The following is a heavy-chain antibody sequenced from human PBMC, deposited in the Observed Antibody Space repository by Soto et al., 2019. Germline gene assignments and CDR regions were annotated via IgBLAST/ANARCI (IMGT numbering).Heavy chain of an antibody. J-gene: IGHJ4*02. D-gene: IGHD5-12*01. CDR2: IRSKANSYAT. CDR1: GFTFSGSA. V-gene: IGHV3-73*01. CDR3: AKDAPRVATIGYFDY. Sequence: PGGSLRLSCAASGFTFSGSAMHWVRQASGKGLEWVGRIRSKANSYATAYAASAKGRFTISRDDSKNTAYLQMNSLKTEDTAVYYCAKDAPRVATIGYFDYWGQGTLVTVSS.